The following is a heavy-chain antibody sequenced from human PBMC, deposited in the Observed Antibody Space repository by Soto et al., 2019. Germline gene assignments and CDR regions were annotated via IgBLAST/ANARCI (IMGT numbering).Heavy chain of an antibody. J-gene: IGHJ4*02. CDR3: ARVPDY. V-gene: IGHV4-30-2*01. CDR1: GGSISSGGYS. CDR2: IYHSGST. Sequence: QLQLQESGSGLVKPSQTLSLTCAVSGGSISSGGYSWSWIRQPPGKGLEWIGYIYHSGSTYYNPSLXSXXPISVGMSKHQFSLKLSSVTAADSAVYCCARVPDYWGQGTLVTVSS.